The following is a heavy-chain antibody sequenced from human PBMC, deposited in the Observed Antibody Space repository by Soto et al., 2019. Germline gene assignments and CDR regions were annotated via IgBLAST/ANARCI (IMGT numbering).Heavy chain of an antibody. J-gene: IGHJ3*02. V-gene: IGHV1-8*02. CDR2: MNRNSGNT. D-gene: IGHD3-3*01. Sequence: ASVKVSCKASGYTFTNYAIHWVRQATGQGLEWMGWMNRNSGNTGYSQKFQGRVTMTRNTSISTAYMELSSLRSEDTAVYYCAFSYYDSFDIWGQGTMVTVSS. CDR3: AFSYYDSFDI. CDR1: GYTFTNYA.